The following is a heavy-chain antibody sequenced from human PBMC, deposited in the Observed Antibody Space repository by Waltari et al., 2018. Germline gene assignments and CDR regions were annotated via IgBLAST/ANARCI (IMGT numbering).Heavy chain of an antibody. V-gene: IGHV4-39*01. CDR1: GGSISSSSYY. J-gene: IGHJ4*02. CDR2: IYYSGST. Sequence: QLQLQESGPGLVKPSETLSLTCTVSGGSISSSSYYWGWIRQPPGKGLEWIGNIYYSGSTYYNPSLKSRVTISVDTSKNQFSLKLSSVTAADTAVYYCARGRIVGATRPSALGYWGQGTLVIVSS. D-gene: IGHD1-26*01. CDR3: ARGRIVGATRPSALGY.